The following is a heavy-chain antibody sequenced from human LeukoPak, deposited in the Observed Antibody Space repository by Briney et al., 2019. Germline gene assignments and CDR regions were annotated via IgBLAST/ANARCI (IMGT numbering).Heavy chain of an antibody. V-gene: IGHV3-23*01. CDR2: IRSSGRTT. D-gene: IGHD1-26*01. J-gene: IGHJ4*02. Sequence: GGSLRLSCAASGFTFKNSAMNWVRQAPGKGPEWVAVIRSSGRTTDYADSVKGRFTISRDNSNNTLSLQMIRLRAEDTAVYYCAKPPENVVGTSPFYFDSWGQGALVTVSS. CDR3: AKPPENVVGTSPFYFDS. CDR1: GFTFKNSA.